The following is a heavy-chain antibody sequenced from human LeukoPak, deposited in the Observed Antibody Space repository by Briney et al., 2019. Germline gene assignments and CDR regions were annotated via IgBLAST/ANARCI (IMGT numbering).Heavy chain of an antibody. Sequence: SETLSLTCTVSGGSISSYYWSWIRQPPGKGLEWIGYIYYSGSTNYNPSLKSRVTISVDTSKNQFSLKLSSVTAADTAVYYCASHGYSYDKADYWGQGTLVTVSS. CDR2: IYYSGST. D-gene: IGHD5-18*01. CDR3: ASHGYSYDKADY. J-gene: IGHJ4*02. V-gene: IGHV4-59*01. CDR1: GGSISSYY.